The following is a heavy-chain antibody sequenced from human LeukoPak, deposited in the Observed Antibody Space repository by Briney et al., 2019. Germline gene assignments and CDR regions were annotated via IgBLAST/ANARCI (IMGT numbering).Heavy chain of an antibody. CDR3: AARYCSSTSCPPYFDL. V-gene: IGHV4-59*01. CDR1: GGSISSYY. D-gene: IGHD2-2*01. CDR2: IYYSGST. Sequence: SETLSLTCTVSGGSISSYYWSWIRQPPGKGLEWIGYIYYSGSTNYNPSLKSRVTISVDTSKNQFSLKLSSVTAADTAVYYCAARYCSSTSCPPYFDLWGRDTLVTVSS. J-gene: IGHJ2*01.